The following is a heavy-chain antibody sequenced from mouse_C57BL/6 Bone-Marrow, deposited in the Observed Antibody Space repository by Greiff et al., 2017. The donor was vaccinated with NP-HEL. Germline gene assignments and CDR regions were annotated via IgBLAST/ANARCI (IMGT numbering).Heavy chain of an antibody. CDR1: GYTFTGYW. Sequence: VKLMESGAELMKPGASVKLSCKATGYTFTGYWIEWVKQRPGHGLEWIGEILPGSGSTNYNEKFKGKANCTADTSYNTAYMQLSSLTTEDSAIYYCARRGGLYYGSPAWFAYWGQGTLVTVSA. J-gene: IGHJ3*01. CDR2: ILPGSGST. CDR3: ARRGGLYYGSPAWFAY. D-gene: IGHD2-1*01. V-gene: IGHV1-9*01.